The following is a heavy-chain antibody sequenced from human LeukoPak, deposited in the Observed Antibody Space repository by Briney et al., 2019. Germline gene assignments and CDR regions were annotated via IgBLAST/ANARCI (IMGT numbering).Heavy chain of an antibody. D-gene: IGHD3-10*01. CDR3: AREHSNMVRGVILDY. CDR2: FGSDSRTI. J-gene: IGHJ4*02. CDR1: GFTFTTYS. V-gene: IGHV3-48*02. Sequence: PGGSLRLSCAASGFTFTTYSMNWVRQAPGKGLEWVSYFGSDSRTIFYADSVKGRFTISRDNAKNSLYLQMNSLRDEDTAVYYCAREHSNMVRGVILDYWGQGTLVTVSS.